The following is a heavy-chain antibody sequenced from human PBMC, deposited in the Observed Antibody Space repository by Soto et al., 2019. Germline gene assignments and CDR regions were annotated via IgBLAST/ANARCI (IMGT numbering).Heavy chain of an antibody. V-gene: IGHV4-39*01. CDR2: IYYSGST. D-gene: IGHD3-22*01. Sequence: SETLSLTCTVSGGSISSRSYYWGWIRQPPGKGLEWIGSIYYSGSTYYNPSLKSRVTISVDTSKNQFSLKLSSVTAADTAVYYCARNRLYYYDSRGSPPFLGYFDYWGQG. CDR1: GGSISSRSYY. J-gene: IGHJ4*02. CDR3: ARNRLYYYDSRGSPPFLGYFDY.